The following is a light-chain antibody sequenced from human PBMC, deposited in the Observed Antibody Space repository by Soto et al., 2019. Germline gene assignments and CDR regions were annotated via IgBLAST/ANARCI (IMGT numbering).Light chain of an antibody. V-gene: IGKV3-20*01. CDR1: QSVSSNY. J-gene: IGKJ1*01. CDR3: QQYGSSPRT. Sequence: EIGLTQSPGTLSFSPGDRATLSCRASQSVSSNYLAWYQQKPGQAPRLLIYVASIRATGIPDRFSGSGSGADFTLTIRRLEPEDFAVYYCQQYGSSPRTFGQGTKVEIK. CDR2: VAS.